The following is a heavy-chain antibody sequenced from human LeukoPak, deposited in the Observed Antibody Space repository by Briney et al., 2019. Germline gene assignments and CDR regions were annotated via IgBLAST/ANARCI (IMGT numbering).Heavy chain of an antibody. J-gene: IGHJ4*02. V-gene: IGHV3-30*18. Sequence: GGSLRLSCAASGFTFSSYGMHWVRQAPGKGLEWVAVISYDGSNKYYADSVKGRFTISRDNSKNTLCLQMNSLRAEDTAVYYCAKDLWDYYGSGSTFDYWGQGTLVTVSS. CDR2: ISYDGSNK. CDR1: GFTFSSYG. D-gene: IGHD3-10*01. CDR3: AKDLWDYYGSGSTFDY.